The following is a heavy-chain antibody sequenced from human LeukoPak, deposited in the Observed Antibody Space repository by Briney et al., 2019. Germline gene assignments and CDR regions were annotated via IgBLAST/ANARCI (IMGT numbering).Heavy chain of an antibody. D-gene: IGHD2-15*01. CDR3: ARRGYCSGGSCYSADY. J-gene: IGHJ4*02. CDR1: GGSISSGSYY. V-gene: IGHV4-61*02. CDR2: IYTSGST. Sequence: PSETLSLTCTVSGGSISSGSYYWSWIRQPAGKGLEWIGRIYTSGSTNYNPSLKSRVTISVDTSKNQFSLKLSSVTAADTAVYYCARRGYCSGGSCYSADYWGQGTLVTVSS.